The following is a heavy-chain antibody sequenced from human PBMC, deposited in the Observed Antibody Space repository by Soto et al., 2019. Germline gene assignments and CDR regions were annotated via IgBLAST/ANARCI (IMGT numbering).Heavy chain of an antibody. Sequence: WETLSLTCTVSGGSISSYYWSWIRQPPGKGLEWIGYIYYSGSTNYNPSLKSRVTISVDTSKNQFSLKLSSVTAADTAVYYCARGVSGYRFLTYDYCGQRTLVTVSS. CDR3: ARGVSGYRFLTYDY. V-gene: IGHV4-59*01. CDR1: GGSISSYY. D-gene: IGHD5-18*01. CDR2: IYYSGST. J-gene: IGHJ4*02.